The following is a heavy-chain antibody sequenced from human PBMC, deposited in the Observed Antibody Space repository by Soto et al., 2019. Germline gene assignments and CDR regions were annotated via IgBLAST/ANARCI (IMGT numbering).Heavy chain of an antibody. D-gene: IGHD5-12*01. CDR3: ARDRSSGYDYWAVAATSDAFDI. J-gene: IGHJ3*02. V-gene: IGHV6-1*01. CDR2: TYYRSKWYN. CDR1: GDSVSSNSAA. Sequence: KQSQTLSLTCAISGDSVSSNSAAWNWIRQSPSRGLEWLGRTYYRSKWYNDYAVSVKSRRTINPDTSKNQFSLQLNSVTPEDTAVYYCARDRSSGYDYWAVAATSDAFDIWGQGTMVTVSS.